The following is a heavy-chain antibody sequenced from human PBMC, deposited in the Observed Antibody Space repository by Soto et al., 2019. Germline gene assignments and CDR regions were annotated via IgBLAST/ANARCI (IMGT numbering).Heavy chain of an antibody. CDR1: GFTFRKYA. Sequence: GGSLRLSCAASGFTFRKYAMSWVRQAPGKGLEWVSAISGSGGDTYYADSVKGRFTMSRDNSKNTLYLQMNILRAEDTAVYYCAKAAVISTTPYPPAIFASWGRGPLVPVSS. J-gene: IGHJ4*02. CDR2: ISGSGGDT. V-gene: IGHV3-23*01. CDR3: AKAAVISTTPYPPAIFAS. D-gene: IGHD3-3*02.